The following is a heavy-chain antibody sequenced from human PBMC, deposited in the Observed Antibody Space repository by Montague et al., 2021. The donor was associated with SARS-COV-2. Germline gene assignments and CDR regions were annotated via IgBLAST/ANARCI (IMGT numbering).Heavy chain of an antibody. J-gene: IGHJ5*02. Sequence: SETLSLTRTVSGGSISSSSYYWGWIRQPPGKGLEWIGSIYYSGSTYYXLSLKSRVTISVDTSKNQFSLKLSSVTAAAMAVYDCARQGDKLLLEYWFDHWGQGTLVTVSS. CDR2: IYYSGST. D-gene: IGHD2-2*01. V-gene: IGHV4-39*01. CDR3: ARQGDKLLLEYWFDH. CDR1: GGSISSSSYY.